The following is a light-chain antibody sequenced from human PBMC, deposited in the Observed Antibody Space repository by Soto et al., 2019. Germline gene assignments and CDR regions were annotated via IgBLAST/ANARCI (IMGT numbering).Light chain of an antibody. J-gene: IGKJ2*01. V-gene: IGKV4-1*01. Sequence: DIVMTQSPGSLAVSLGERATINCKSSQSVLYSSNNRNYLAWYQQKPGQPPKLLIYWASTRESGVPDRFSGSGSGTDFTLTISSLQAEDVAAYYCQQYYDTPPYTFGQGTKLEIK. CDR1: QSVLYSSNNRNY. CDR2: WAS. CDR3: QQYYDTPPYT.